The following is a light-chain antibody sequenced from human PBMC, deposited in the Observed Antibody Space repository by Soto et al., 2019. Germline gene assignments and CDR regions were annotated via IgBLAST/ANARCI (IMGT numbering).Light chain of an antibody. Sequence: QSVLGQPPSVNGSPGQSITISCTGTSRDVGSNDLVSWYQQHPGKAPKLMIYEVSKRPSGISNRFSGSRSGNTASLTISGLQAEDEGDYYCCSSVGRSDSYVFGAGTKVTVL. CDR2: EVS. CDR1: SRDVGSNDL. V-gene: IGLV2-23*02. J-gene: IGLJ1*01. CDR3: CSSVGRSDSYV.